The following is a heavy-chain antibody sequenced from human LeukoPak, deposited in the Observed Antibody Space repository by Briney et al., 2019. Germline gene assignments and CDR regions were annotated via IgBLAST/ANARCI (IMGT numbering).Heavy chain of an antibody. D-gene: IGHD7-27*01. CDR2: ISSSSSYI. J-gene: IGHJ4*02. CDR3: ARDYTGGWNDY. Sequence: GGSLRLSCAASGFTFSSYSMNWVRQAPGKGLEWVSSISSSSSYIYYADSVKGRFTISRDNARNSLYLQMNSLRADDTAVYYCARDYTGGWNDYWGQGTLVTVSS. CDR1: GFTFSSYS. V-gene: IGHV3-21*01.